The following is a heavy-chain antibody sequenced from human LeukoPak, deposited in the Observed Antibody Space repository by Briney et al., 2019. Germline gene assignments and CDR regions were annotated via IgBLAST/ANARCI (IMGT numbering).Heavy chain of an antibody. D-gene: IGHD6-19*01. CDR3: ATAPRAASVAVALPDYYYYGMDV. J-gene: IGHJ6*02. CDR1: GCTLTELS. V-gene: IGHV1-24*01. CDR2: FDPENDET. Sequence: ASVKVSCKVSGCTLTELSMHGVRQAPGKGLEWMGGFDPENDETVYAQKFQGRVTMTEDISTDTAYMELSSLRSEDTAVYYCATAPRAASVAVALPDYYYYGMDVWGRGTTVTVSS.